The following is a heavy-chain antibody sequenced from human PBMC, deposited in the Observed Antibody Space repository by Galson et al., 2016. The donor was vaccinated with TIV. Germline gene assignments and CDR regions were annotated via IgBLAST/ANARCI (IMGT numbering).Heavy chain of an antibody. J-gene: IGHJ6*01. Sequence: SVKVSCKASGGTFSSYAISWVRQAPGQGLEWMGRIIGMFGTPNYAQKFQGRVTITADELTSTAYMELSSLHQGPIGLPPGTLLQEHLWG. CDR3: TLLQEHL. CDR2: IIGMFGTP. V-gene: IGHV1-69*07. CDR1: GGTFSSYA.